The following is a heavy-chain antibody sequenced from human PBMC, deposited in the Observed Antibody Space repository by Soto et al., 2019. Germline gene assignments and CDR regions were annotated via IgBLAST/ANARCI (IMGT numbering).Heavy chain of an antibody. CDR3: ARDSSLHQPLFYGMDV. J-gene: IGHJ6*02. Sequence: EVQLVESGGGLVQPGGSLRLSCAASGLTVSSNYMSWVRQAPGKGLEWVSVMYSGGSTYYADPVKGRFIISRDNYKNTLYLQMDSLRVEDTAVYYCARDSSLHQPLFYGMDVWGQGTTVTVSS. CDR1: GLTVSSNY. CDR2: MYSGGST. D-gene: IGHD2-2*01. V-gene: IGHV3-66*01.